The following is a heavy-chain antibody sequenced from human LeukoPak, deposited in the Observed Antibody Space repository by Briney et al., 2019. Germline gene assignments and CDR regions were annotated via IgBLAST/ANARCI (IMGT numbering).Heavy chain of an antibody. Sequence: PGTSLRLSCEGSGFTFSTFAMPWVRQAPGKGLECVAVIWSDGTKRDYADSVKGRFTISRDNSKNTLYLQMNSLRGEDTAVYFCARDFPDYDYYYYGMDVWGKGTTVTVSS. D-gene: IGHD4-17*01. CDR3: ARDFPDYDYYYYGMDV. CDR2: IWSDGTKR. J-gene: IGHJ6*04. V-gene: IGHV3-33*01. CDR1: GFTFSTFA.